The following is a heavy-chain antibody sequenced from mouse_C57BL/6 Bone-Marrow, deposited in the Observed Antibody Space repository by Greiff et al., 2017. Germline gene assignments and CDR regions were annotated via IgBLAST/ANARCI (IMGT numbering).Heavy chain of an antibody. Sequence: QVQLQQPGAELVKPGASVKMSCKASGYTFTSYWITWVKQRPGQGLEWIGDIYPGSGSTNYNGKFKSKATLTVDTSSSTAYMQLSSLTSEASAVYYCTRPYYSNYWYFDVWGTGTTVTVSS. CDR1: GYTFTSYW. CDR3: TRPYYSNYWYFDV. J-gene: IGHJ1*03. CDR2: IYPGSGST. V-gene: IGHV1-55*01. D-gene: IGHD2-5*01.